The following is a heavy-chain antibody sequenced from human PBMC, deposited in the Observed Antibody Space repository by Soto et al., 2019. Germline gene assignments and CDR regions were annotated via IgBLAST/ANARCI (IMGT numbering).Heavy chain of an antibody. CDR2: ISSSSSYT. CDR3: ASADYVWGRVDKFDY. Sequence: QVQLVESGGGLVKPGGSLRLSCAASGFTFSDYYMSWIRQAPGKGLEWVSYISSSSSYTNYADSVKGRFTISRDNAKNSLYLQMNSLRAEDTAVYYCASADYVWGRVDKFDYWGQGTLVTVSS. D-gene: IGHD3-16*01. J-gene: IGHJ4*02. CDR1: GFTFSDYY. V-gene: IGHV3-11*05.